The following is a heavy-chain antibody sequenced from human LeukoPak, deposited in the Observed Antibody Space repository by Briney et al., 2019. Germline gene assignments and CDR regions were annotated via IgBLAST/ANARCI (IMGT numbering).Heavy chain of an antibody. CDR1: GGSISSYY. CDR3: ARERPSSRYCSSTSCYYNWFDP. CDR2: IYYSGST. J-gene: IGHJ5*02. Sequence: PSETLSLTCTVSGGSISSYYWSWIRQPPGKGLEWIGYIYYSGSTNYNPSLKSRVTISVDTSKNQFSLKLSSVTAADTAVYYCARERPSSRYCSSTSCYYNWFDPWGQGTLVTVSS. D-gene: IGHD2-2*01. V-gene: IGHV4-59*01.